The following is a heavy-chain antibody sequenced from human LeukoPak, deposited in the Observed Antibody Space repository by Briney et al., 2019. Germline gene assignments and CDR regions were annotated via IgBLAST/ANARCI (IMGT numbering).Heavy chain of an antibody. CDR1: GGSIRSTSYY. D-gene: IGHD3-3*01. CDR2: IYYSGST. J-gene: IGHJ6*03. V-gene: IGHV4-39*01. CDR3: GRLFYDFWGGHYYYYMDV. Sequence: KSSETLSLTCTVSGGSIRSTSYYWGWIRQPPGKGLESLGSIYYSGSTYYNPSLKSRVTISVDTSKNQFSLKLSSVTAADTAVYYCGRLFYDFWGGHYYYYMDVWGKGTTVTVYS.